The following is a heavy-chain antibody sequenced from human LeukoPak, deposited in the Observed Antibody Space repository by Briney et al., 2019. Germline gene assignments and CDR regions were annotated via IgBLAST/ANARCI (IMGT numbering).Heavy chain of an antibody. CDR2: IRSKAYGGTT. CDR1: GFTFADYA. J-gene: IGHJ3*02. D-gene: IGHD6-13*01. V-gene: IGHV3-49*04. Sequence: GGSLRLSCTTSGFTFADYAMNWVRQLPGKGLEWLGVIRSKAYGGTTEYAASVKGRFTISRDDSKSIAYLQMDSLKTEDTAVYYCTRGYSSSPNAFDIWGQGTMVTVSS. CDR3: TRGYSSSPNAFDI.